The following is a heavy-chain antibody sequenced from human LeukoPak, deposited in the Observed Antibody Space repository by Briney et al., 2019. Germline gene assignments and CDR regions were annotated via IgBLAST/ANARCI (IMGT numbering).Heavy chain of an antibody. CDR3: ARGLMMAVAGRGEFHY. V-gene: IGHV4-61*01. CDR1: GGSISSSRYY. J-gene: IGHJ4*02. CDR2: IYYSGST. Sequence: SETLSLTCTVSGGSISSSRYYWSWIRQPPGKGLEWIGYIYYSGSTNYNPSLKSRVTISVDTSKNQFSLKLSSVTAADTAVYYCARGLMMAVAGRGEFHYWGQGTLVTVSS. D-gene: IGHD6-13*01.